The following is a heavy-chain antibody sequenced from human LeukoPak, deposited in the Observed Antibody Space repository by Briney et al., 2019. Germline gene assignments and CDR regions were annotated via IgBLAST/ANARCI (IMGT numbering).Heavy chain of an antibody. D-gene: IGHD2-15*01. CDR3: ARDHSVVVVAFDFDY. J-gene: IGHJ4*02. Sequence: GGSLRLSCAASGFTFSSYSMNWVRQAPGKGLEWVSSISSSSSYIYYADSVKGRFTISRDNAKNSLYLQMNSLRAEDTAVYYCARDHSVVVVAFDFDYWGQGTLVTVSS. CDR2: ISSSSSYI. CDR1: GFTFSSYS. V-gene: IGHV3-21*01.